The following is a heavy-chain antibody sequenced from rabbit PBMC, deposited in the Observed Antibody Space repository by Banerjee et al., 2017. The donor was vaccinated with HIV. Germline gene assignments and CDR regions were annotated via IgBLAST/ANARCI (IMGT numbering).Heavy chain of an antibody. CDR3: LRRWHSTDL. CDR2: IGTVSDNT. V-gene: IGHV1S43*01. CDR1: GIDFSSYYY. J-gene: IGHJ4*01. Sequence: QEQLEESGGGLVKPGGTLTLTCKASGIDFSSYYYMCWVRQAPGKGLEWIACIGTVSDNTYYASWAKGRFTISLDNAQNTVFLQMTSLTAADTATYFCLRRWHSTDLWGPGTLVTVS. D-gene: IGHD7-1*01.